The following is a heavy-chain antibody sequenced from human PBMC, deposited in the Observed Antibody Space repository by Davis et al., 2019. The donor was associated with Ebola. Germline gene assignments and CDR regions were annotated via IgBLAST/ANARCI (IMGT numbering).Heavy chain of an antibody. V-gene: IGHV3-48*02. D-gene: IGHD3-22*01. CDR3: ARDLAGLSDMRGFYFV. CDR2: ISSTSRSI. CDR1: GFIFSDYS. J-gene: IGHJ4*02. Sequence: GESLKISCAASGFIFSDYSMNWVRQAPGKGLEWISEISSTSRSIYYATSVKGRFTISRDSAGDSVYLQMNSLRDEDTAVYFCARDLAGLSDMRGFYFVWGQGTQVVVSS.